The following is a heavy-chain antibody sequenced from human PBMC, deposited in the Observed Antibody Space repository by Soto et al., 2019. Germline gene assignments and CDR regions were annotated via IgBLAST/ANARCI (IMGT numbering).Heavy chain of an antibody. CDR1: GYTFTSYG. D-gene: IGHD1-26*01. V-gene: IGHV1-18*01. J-gene: IGHJ6*02. Sequence: ASVKVSCKASGYTFTSYGISWVRQAPGQGREWMGWISAYNGNTNYAQKLQGRVTMTTDTSTSTAYMELRSLRSDDTAVYYSARVPISQWELLGMDVWGQGTTVTVSS. CDR3: ARVPISQWELLGMDV. CDR2: ISAYNGNT.